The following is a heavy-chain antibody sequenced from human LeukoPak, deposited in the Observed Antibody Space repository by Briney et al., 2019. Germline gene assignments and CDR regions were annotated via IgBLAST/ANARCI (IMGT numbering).Heavy chain of an antibody. CDR3: ARDGITGTTLLSTH. D-gene: IGHD1-7*01. J-gene: IGHJ4*02. V-gene: IGHV3-7*05. CDR1: GFPFSRYW. Sequence: GGSLRLSCAASGFPFSRYWMSWVRQAPGKGLEWVANIKQEGSEKYYVDFVKGRFTISRDNAKNSLYLQMSSLRAEDTAVYYCARDGITGTTLLSTHWGQGTPVTVSS. CDR2: IKQEGSEK.